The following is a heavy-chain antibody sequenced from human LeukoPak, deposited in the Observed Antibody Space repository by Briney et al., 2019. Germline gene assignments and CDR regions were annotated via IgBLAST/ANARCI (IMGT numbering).Heavy chain of an antibody. CDR3: ARDALQLRRIVATIGDY. D-gene: IGHD5-12*01. CDR1: GFTFSSYV. Sequence: GGSLRLSCAASGFTFSSYVMHWVRQAPGKGLEWVAFIRYDGSNKYYADSVKGRFTISRDNAKNSLYLQMNSLRAEDTAVYYCARDALQLRRIVATIGDYWGQGTLVTVSS. V-gene: IGHV3-30*02. J-gene: IGHJ4*02. CDR2: IRYDGSNK.